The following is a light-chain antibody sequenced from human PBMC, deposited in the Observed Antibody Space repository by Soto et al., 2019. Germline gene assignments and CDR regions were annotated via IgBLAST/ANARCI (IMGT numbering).Light chain of an antibody. J-gene: IGLJ2*01. CDR1: SSNIGAGYD. CDR2: GNS. V-gene: IGLV1-40*01. Sequence: QSVLTQPPSVSGAPGQRVTISCTASSSNIGAGYDVHWYQQLPGTAPKLLIYGNSNRPSGVPDRFSGSKSGTSASLAITGLQAEDEADYYCQSYDSSLSGSVVFGGGTKVTVL. CDR3: QSYDSSLSGSVV.